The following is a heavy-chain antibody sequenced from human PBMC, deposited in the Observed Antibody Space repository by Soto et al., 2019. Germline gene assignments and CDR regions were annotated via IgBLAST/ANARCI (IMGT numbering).Heavy chain of an antibody. CDR2: IIGNGDTT. Sequence: PGGSLRLSCAASGFTFINYGMSWVRQAPGKGLEWVSAIIGNGDTTYYAASVKGRFTISRDNSKNTVYLQLNSLRAEDTAIYYCAKDRDYGDSLPFDYWGQGTLVTVSS. D-gene: IGHD4-17*01. CDR3: AKDRDYGDSLPFDY. V-gene: IGHV3-23*01. J-gene: IGHJ4*02. CDR1: GFTFINYG.